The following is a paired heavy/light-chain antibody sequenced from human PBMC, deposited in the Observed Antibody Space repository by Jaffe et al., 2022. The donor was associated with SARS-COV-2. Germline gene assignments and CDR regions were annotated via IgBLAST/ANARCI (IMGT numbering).Heavy chain of an antibody. CDR3: VKVRNRGYGFGAGAFDV. V-gene: IGHV3-9*01. CDR1: GFIFGNYD. J-gene: IGHJ3*01. Sequence: EVQLVESGGGLVQPGRSLRLSCAASGFIFGNYDMHWVRQGPGKGLEWVSGISWNRDRIVYADSVKGRFTISRDNDRNSLDLQMNSLRPEDTAQYYCVKVRNRGYGFGAGAFDVWGQGTMVLVSS. D-gene: IGHD3-10*01. CDR2: ISWNRDRI.
Light chain of an antibody. CDR2: DAS. V-gene: IGKV3-11*01. Sequence: EIVLTQSPATLSLSPGERATLSCRASQSVSNYLAWYQHKPGQPPRLLIFDASNRATGIPDRFSGSGSGTDFTLTINSLEPEDFAVYYCQQRTNWLYTFGQGTKLEI. CDR3: QQRTNWLYT. J-gene: IGKJ2*01. CDR1: QSVSNY.